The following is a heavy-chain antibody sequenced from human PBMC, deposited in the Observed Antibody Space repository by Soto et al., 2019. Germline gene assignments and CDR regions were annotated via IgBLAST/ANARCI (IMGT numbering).Heavy chain of an antibody. Sequence: EVQLVESGGGLVQRGGSLRLSCAASGITVYNNYMSWVRQAPGKGLEWVSVMYSGGSTSYADSVKGRFTISRDGSKNTVYLQMNSLRAEDTAVYYCARDVGVWGRGTTVTVSS. V-gene: IGHV3-66*01. CDR1: GITVYNNY. CDR2: MYSGGST. CDR3: ARDVGV. J-gene: IGHJ6*04.